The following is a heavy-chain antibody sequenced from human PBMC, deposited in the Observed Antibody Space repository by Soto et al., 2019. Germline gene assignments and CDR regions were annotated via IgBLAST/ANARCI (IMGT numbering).Heavy chain of an antibody. J-gene: IGHJ4*02. D-gene: IGHD3-10*01. V-gene: IGHV4-31*03. CDR1: GGSISSGGHY. Sequence: QVQLQESGPGLVKPSQTLSLTCTVSGGSISSGGHYWSWIRQHPGKGLEWIGYIYYSGSTYYNPSLKSRVTISVDTSKNQFSLKLSSVTAADTAVYYCARDSSKEGSGAFFDYWGQGTLVTVSS. CDR2: IYYSGST. CDR3: ARDSSKEGSGAFFDY.